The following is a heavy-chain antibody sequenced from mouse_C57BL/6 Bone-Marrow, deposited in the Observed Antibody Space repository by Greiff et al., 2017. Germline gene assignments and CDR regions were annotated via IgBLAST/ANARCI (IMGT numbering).Heavy chain of an antibody. Sequence: VQLQQSGAELARPGASVKLSCKASGYTFTSYGISWVKQRTGQGLEWIGEIYPRSGNTYYNEKFKGKATLTADKSSSTAYMALRSLTSEDSAVYFCASPAYPYYYGSRIGYWGPGTTLTVSS. J-gene: IGHJ2*01. CDR1: GYTFTSYG. CDR3: ASPAYPYYYGSRIGY. CDR2: IYPRSGNT. V-gene: IGHV1-81*01. D-gene: IGHD1-1*01.